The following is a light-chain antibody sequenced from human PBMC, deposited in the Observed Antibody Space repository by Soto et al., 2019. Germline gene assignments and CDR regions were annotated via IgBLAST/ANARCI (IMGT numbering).Light chain of an antibody. CDR2: EVS. J-gene: IGLJ1*01. CDR3: CSYAGSRAPYL. Sequence: QSALTQPASVSGSPGQSITVSCFGTSSDIEKYNLVSWYQQYTGKVPKLLISEVSKRPSGVSDRFSGSKSGNMASLTISGLQAEDEAYYYSCSYAGSRAPYLFGTGTKLTVL. V-gene: IGLV2-23*02. CDR1: SSDIEKYNL.